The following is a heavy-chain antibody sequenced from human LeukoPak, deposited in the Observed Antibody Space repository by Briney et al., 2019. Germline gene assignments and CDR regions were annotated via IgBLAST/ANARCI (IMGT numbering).Heavy chain of an antibody. D-gene: IGHD6-13*01. V-gene: IGHV3-48*01. J-gene: IGHJ4*02. CDR1: GFTFSSYS. Sequence: GGSLRLSCAASGFTFSSYSMNWVRQAPGKGLEWVSYISSSSSTIYYADSVKGRFTISRDNAKNSLYLQMNSLRAEDTAVYYCARAGEQQLVGYYFDYWGQGTLVTVSS. CDR3: ARAGEQQLVGYYFDY. CDR2: ISSSSSTI.